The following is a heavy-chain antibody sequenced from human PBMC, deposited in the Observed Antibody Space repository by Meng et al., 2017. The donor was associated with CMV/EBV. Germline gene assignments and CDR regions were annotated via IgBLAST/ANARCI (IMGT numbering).Heavy chain of an antibody. CDR1: GFTFSSYD. CDR2: IGTAGDT. V-gene: IGHV3-13*03. CDR3: ARKAGQYQLLYWDY. D-gene: IGHD2-2*02. Sequence: GESLKISCAACGFTFSSYDMHWVRQATGKGLEWVSAIGTAGDTYYPGSVKGQFTISRENAKNSLYLQMNSLRAGDTAVYYCARKAGQYQLLYWDYWGQGTLVTVSS. J-gene: IGHJ4*02.